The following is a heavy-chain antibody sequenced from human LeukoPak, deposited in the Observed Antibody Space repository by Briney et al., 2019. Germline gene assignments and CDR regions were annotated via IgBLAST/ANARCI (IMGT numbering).Heavy chain of an antibody. CDR1: GGSISSYY. V-gene: IGHV4-4*07. J-gene: IGHJ4*02. CDR2: IYTSVST. CDR3: ARGSSGYYYG. D-gene: IGHD3-22*01. Sequence: SETLSLTCTVSGGSISSYYWSWIRQPAGKRLEWIGRIYTSVSTNYNPSLKSRVTMSLDTSKNQFSPKLSSVTAADTAVYYCARGSSGYYYGWGQGTLVTVSS.